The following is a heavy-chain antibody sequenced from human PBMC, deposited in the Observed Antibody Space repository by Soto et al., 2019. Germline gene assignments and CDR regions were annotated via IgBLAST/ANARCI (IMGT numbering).Heavy chain of an antibody. Sequence: ASETLSLTCTVSGGSISSGGYSWNWIRQPPGKGLEWIGNIYQSGTTDYNPSLKSRVTISVDSSKNQFSLKLSSVTAADTAVYYCARDNRSGYYFDYWGQGTLVTVSS. D-gene: IGHD3-22*01. CDR3: ARDNRSGYYFDY. J-gene: IGHJ4*02. V-gene: IGHV4-30-2*01. CDR2: IYQSGTT. CDR1: GGSISSGGYS.